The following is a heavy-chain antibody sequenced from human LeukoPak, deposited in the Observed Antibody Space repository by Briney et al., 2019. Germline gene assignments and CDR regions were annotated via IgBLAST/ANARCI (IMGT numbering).Heavy chain of an antibody. V-gene: IGHV1-69*13. CDR1: GGTFSSYA. CDR3: ARVRESSGWYPGPHFDH. J-gene: IGHJ4*02. Sequence: GASVKVSCKASGGTFSSYAISWVRQAPGQGLEWMGGIIPIFGTANYAQKFQGRVTITADESTGTAYMELSSLRSEDTAVYYCARVRESSGWYPGPHFDHWGQGTLVTVSS. D-gene: IGHD6-19*01. CDR2: IIPIFGTA.